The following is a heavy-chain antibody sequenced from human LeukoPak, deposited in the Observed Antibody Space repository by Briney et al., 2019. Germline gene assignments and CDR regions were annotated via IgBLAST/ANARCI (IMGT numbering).Heavy chain of an antibody. CDR1: GYTFTSYG. Sequence: ASVKVSCKASGYTFTSYGISWVRQAPGQGLEWMGWISAYNGNTNYAQKLQGRVTMTTDTSTSTAYMELSSLRSEDTAVYYCARGAYSGYDSVSYWFDPWGQGTLVTVSS. J-gene: IGHJ5*02. V-gene: IGHV1-18*01. CDR2: ISAYNGNT. CDR3: ARGAYSGYDSVSYWFDP. D-gene: IGHD5-12*01.